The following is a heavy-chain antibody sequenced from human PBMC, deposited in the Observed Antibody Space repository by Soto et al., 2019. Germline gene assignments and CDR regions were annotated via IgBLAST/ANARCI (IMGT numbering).Heavy chain of an antibody. CDR1: GFTFNTHA. CDR3: ATQFTGWSYYFDH. Sequence: QVQLVESGGGVVQPGRSLRLSCTASGFTFNTHAMHWVRQAPGKGLEWVAVTSYEGSTKYYADYAQGRFTISRDNSKNPLYLQMTSLRAEDTAVYYCATQFTGWSYYFDHLGQGTLVTVSS. D-gene: IGHD6-19*01. J-gene: IGHJ4*02. V-gene: IGHV3-30-3*01. CDR2: TSYEGSTK.